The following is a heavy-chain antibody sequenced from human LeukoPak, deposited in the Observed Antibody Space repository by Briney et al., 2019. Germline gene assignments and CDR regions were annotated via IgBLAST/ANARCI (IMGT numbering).Heavy chain of an antibody. CDR1: GGSISSYY. D-gene: IGHD3-16*01. J-gene: IGHJ4*02. CDR3: ASATYYDSGRIDY. V-gene: IGHV4-59*01. Sequence: SETLSLTCTVSGGSISSYYWSWIRQPPGKGLEWIGYIYYSGSTNYNPSLKSRVTISVDTSKNQFSLKLSSVTAADTAVYYCASATYYDSGRIDYWGQGTLVAVSS. CDR2: IYYSGST.